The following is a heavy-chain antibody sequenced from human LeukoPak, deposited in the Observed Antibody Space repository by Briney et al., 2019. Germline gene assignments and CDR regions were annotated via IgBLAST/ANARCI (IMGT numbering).Heavy chain of an antibody. J-gene: IGHJ5*02. CDR3: ASHSSYVSPFRS. Sequence: SETLSLTCTVSGGSISHSSYYWGWIRQPPGKGLEWIGSIYYSGSTYYNPSLKSRVTISVETSKNQFSLKLSSVTAADTAVYYCASHSSYVSPFRSWGRGPLVTVSP. D-gene: IGHD3-10*02. CDR2: IYYSGST. V-gene: IGHV4-39*01. CDR1: GGSISHSSYY.